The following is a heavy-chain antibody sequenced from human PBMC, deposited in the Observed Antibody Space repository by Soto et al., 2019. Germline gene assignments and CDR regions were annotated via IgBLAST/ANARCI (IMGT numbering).Heavy chain of an antibody. CDR2: IDPSDSYT. Sequence: EVQLVQSGAEVKKPGESLRISCKGSGYSFTSYWISWVRQMPGKGLEWMGRIDPSDSYTNYSPSFQGHVTISADKSISTAYLQWSSLKASDTAMYYCARHRADYYDSSGPLIDYWGQGTLVTVSS. CDR1: GYSFTSYW. CDR3: ARHRADYYDSSGPLIDY. D-gene: IGHD3-22*01. V-gene: IGHV5-10-1*01. J-gene: IGHJ4*02.